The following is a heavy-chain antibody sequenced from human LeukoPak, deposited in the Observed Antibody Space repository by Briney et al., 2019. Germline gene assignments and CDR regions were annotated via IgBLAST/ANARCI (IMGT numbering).Heavy chain of an antibody. CDR2: ISAYNGNT. V-gene: IGHV1-18*01. Sequence: ASVRVSCKASGYTFTSYGISWVRQAPGQGLEWMGWISAYNGNTNYAQKLQGRVTMTTDTSTSTAYMELRSLRSDDTAMYYCATYFEPINREANRGEAFDTWGQGTMVIVSS. CDR1: GYTFTSYG. CDR3: ATYFEPINREANRGEAFDT. J-gene: IGHJ3*02. D-gene: IGHD3-16*01.